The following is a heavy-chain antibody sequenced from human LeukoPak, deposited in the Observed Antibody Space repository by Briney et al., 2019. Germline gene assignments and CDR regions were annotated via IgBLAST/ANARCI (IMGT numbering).Heavy chain of an antibody. Sequence: TGGSLRLSCTTSGFTFGDYAMSWVRQAPGKGLEYVSAISSNGGSTYYADSVKGRFTISRDNYKNTLNLQMSSLRAEDTAVYYCVVSYLYAFDIWGQGTMVTVSS. D-gene: IGHD5-18*01. V-gene: IGHV3-64D*09. CDR3: VVSYLYAFDI. CDR2: ISSNGGST. J-gene: IGHJ3*02. CDR1: GFTFGDYA.